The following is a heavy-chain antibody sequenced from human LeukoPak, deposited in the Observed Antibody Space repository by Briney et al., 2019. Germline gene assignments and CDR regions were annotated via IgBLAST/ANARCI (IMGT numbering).Heavy chain of an antibody. CDR3: ARGALSSSSFDY. CDR1: GGSYSGYY. D-gene: IGHD6-6*01. J-gene: IGHJ4*02. Sequence: SETLSLTCAVYGGSYSGYYWSWIRQPSGKGLEWIGEINHSGSTNYNPSLKSRVTISVDTSKNQFSLKLSSVTAADTAVYYCARGALSSSSFDYWGQGTLVTVSS. CDR2: INHSGST. V-gene: IGHV4-34*01.